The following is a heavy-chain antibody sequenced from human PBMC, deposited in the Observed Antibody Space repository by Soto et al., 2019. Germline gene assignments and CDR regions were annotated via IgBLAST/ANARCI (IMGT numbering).Heavy chain of an antibody. J-gene: IGHJ5*02. CDR3: ARDHRGWFDP. CDR1: GFTFSSYW. CDR2: IKQDGSEK. V-gene: IGHV3-7*05. D-gene: IGHD3-10*01. Sequence: EVQLVESGGGLVQPGGSLRLSCADSGFTFSSYWMSWVRQAPGKGLEWVANIKQDGSEKYYVDSGKGRFTISRDNAKNSLYLQMNSLRAEDAAVYFCARDHRGWFDPWGQGTLVTVSS.